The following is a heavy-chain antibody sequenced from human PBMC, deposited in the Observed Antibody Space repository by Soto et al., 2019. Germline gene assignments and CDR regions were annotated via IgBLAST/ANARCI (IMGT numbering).Heavy chain of an antibody. V-gene: IGHV3-30-3*01. CDR2: ISNNGRTK. Sequence: QVQLVESGGGVVQPGRSLRLSCAASGFTLSRHAMDWVRQAPGKGLEWVAFISNNGRTKDYGDSVKGRFTISRDNSKNILYLQMDKLRADDTAVYYCARDLTDNYSFDNWGQGTLVTVSS. J-gene: IGHJ4*02. D-gene: IGHD1-1*01. CDR3: ARDLTDNYSFDN. CDR1: GFTLSRHA.